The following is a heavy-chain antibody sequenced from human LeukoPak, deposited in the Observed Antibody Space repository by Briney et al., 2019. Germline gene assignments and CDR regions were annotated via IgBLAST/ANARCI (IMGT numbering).Heavy chain of an antibody. V-gene: IGHV3-23*01. J-gene: IGHJ4*02. CDR1: GFTFSSHG. D-gene: IGHD3-10*01. Sequence: PGGSLRLSCAASGFTFSSHGMRWVRQAPGKGLEWVSTISGSGDYTYYADSVKGWFTISRDNSKNTLYLQMNSLRAEDTAVYYCAKVTYGSGTYGAFDSWGQGTLVTVSS. CDR3: AKVTYGSGTYGAFDS. CDR2: ISGSGDYT.